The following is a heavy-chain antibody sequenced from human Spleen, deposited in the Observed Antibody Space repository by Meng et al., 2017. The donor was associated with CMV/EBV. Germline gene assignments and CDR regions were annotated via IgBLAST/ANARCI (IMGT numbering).Heavy chain of an antibody. CDR2: IIPIFGTA. V-gene: IGHV1-69*12. CDR1: GGTFSSYA. D-gene: IGHD3-22*01. J-gene: IGHJ1*01. CDR3: AGGYYDSSGYLTAEYFQH. Sequence: QAQLVHAGAEVKKPGSSVKVSCKASGGTFSSYAISWVRQAPGQGLEWMGGIIPIFGTANYAQKFQGRVTITADESTSTAYMELSSLRSEDTAVYYCAGGYYDSSGYLTAEYFQHWGQGTLVTVSS.